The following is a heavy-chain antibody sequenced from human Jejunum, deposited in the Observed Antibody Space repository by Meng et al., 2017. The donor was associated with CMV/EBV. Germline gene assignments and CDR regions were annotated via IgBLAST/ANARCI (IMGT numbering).Heavy chain of an antibody. D-gene: IGHD4-23*01. CDR3: ARDASRWSEPFGNQYYYGMEV. Sequence: GISGVRQAPGQGLEWMGWIKINSGKTNYAQKLQDRVNMTTDTSTSTAYMELTRLTSDDTAVYYCARDASRWSEPFGNQYYYGMEVWGQGTTVTVSS. CDR2: IKINSGKT. J-gene: IGHJ6*02. V-gene: IGHV1-18*01. CDR1: G.